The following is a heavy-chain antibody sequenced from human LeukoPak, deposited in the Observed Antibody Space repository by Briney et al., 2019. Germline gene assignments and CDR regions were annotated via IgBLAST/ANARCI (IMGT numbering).Heavy chain of an antibody. V-gene: IGHV4-59*12. CDR1: GGPLSSYL. CDR2: IYYSGST. Sequence: TSETLSLTCTVSGGPLSSYLWSWIRQPPGKGLEWIGYIYYSGSTNYNPSLKSRVTISVDTSKNQFSLKLSSVTAADTAVYYCAKDRAGELVYWGQGTLVTVSS. CDR3: AKDRAGELVY. J-gene: IGHJ4*02. D-gene: IGHD7-27*01.